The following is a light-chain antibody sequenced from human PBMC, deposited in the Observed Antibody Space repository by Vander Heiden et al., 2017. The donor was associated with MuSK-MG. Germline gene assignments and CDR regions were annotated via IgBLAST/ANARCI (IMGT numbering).Light chain of an antibody. J-gene: IGKJ1*01. CDR2: GAS. CDR3: QKYNSAPWT. CDR1: QGISNY. V-gene: IGKV1-27*01. Sequence: DLQMTQSPSSLSASLVDTVTMTCRASQGISNYLAWYQQRPGKGPKLLIHGASTLESGVPSRFSGSGSGTDFTLTIIGLQPEDIATYYCQKYNSAPWTFGQGTKVEIK.